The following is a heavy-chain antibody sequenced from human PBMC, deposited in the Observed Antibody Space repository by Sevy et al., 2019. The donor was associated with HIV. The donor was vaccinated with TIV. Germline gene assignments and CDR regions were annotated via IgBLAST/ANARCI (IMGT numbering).Heavy chain of an antibody. V-gene: IGHV3-74*01. D-gene: IGHD3-22*01. Sequence: GGSLRLSCAASGFTFSSYWMHWVHQAPGKGLVWVSRINSDGSSTSYADSVKGRFTISRDNAKNTLYLQMNSLRAEDTAVYYCAREPYYYDSSGYYSDAFDIWGQGTMVTVSS. J-gene: IGHJ3*02. CDR1: GFTFSSYW. CDR3: AREPYYYDSSGYYSDAFDI. CDR2: INSDGSST.